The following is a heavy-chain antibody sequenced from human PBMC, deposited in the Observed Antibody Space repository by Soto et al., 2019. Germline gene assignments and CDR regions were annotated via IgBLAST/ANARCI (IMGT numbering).Heavy chain of an antibody. CDR2: IWYDGSNK. CDR1: GFTFSSYG. Sequence: QVQLVESGGGVVQPGRSLRLSCAASGFTFSSYGMHWVRQAPGKGLEWVAVIWYDGSNKYYADSVKGRFTISRDNSKNTLYLQMNSLRAEDTAVYYCARDRSPYYYYYYGMDVWGQGTTVTVSS. V-gene: IGHV3-33*01. J-gene: IGHJ6*02. CDR3: ARDRSPYYYYYYGMDV. D-gene: IGHD2-15*01.